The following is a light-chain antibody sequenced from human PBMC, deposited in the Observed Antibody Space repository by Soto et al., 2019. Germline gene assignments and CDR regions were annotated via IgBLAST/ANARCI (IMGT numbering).Light chain of an antibody. CDR3: QQYKRYSKT. V-gene: IGKV1-5*03. J-gene: IGKJ1*01. Sequence: DIQMTQSPSTLSASVGDRVTITCRASQSISSWLAWYQQKPGKAPKLLIYKASSLESGVPSRFSGRGSGTEFTLTITSLQPDDFATYYCQQYKRYSKTFGQGTKVDIK. CDR1: QSISSW. CDR2: KAS.